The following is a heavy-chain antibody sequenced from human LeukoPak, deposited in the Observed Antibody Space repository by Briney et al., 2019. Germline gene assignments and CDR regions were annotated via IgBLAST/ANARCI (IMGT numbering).Heavy chain of an antibody. Sequence: VASVKVSCKASGYTFTGYYMHWVRQAPGQGLEWMGWINPNSGGTNYAQKFQGRVTMTRDTSNSTAYMELSRLRSDDTAVYYCARGISPGIAAAGTYYYYGMDVWGQGTTVTVSS. J-gene: IGHJ6*02. CDR3: ARGISPGIAAAGTYYYYGMDV. V-gene: IGHV1-2*02. CDR2: INPNSGGT. D-gene: IGHD6-13*01. CDR1: GYTFTGYY.